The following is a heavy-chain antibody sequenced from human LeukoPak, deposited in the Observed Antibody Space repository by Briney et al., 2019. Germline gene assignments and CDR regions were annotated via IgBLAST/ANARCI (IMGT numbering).Heavy chain of an antibody. CDR1: GFTFSSYS. CDR2: ISSSSSYI. V-gene: IGHV3-21*01. Sequence: SGGSLRLSCAASGFTFSSYSMTWVRQAPGKGLEWVSSISSSSSYIYYADSVKGRFTISRDNAKNSLYLQMNSLRAEDTAVYYCARGYCSGGSCYGYYYGMDVWGQGTTVTVSS. CDR3: ARGYCSGGSCYGYYYGMDV. D-gene: IGHD2-15*01. J-gene: IGHJ6*02.